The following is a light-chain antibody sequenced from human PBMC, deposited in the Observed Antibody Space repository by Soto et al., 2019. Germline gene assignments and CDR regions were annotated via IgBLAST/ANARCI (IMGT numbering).Light chain of an antibody. V-gene: IGKV1-39*01. J-gene: IGKJ1*01. CDR2: TTY. CDR3: QQSYSRPRT. CDR1: QSISSY. Sequence: DMQMTQSPSSLSAYVGHRFTLACRASQSISSYLNWYQQKPGKAPNLLIYTTYSLESGVTSRFSGSGSGTDFTITISSLQPEDFATYFCQQSYSRPRTFGQGTQVEIK.